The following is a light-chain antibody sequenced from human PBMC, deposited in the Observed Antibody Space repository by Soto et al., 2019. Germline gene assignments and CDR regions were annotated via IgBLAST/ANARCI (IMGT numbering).Light chain of an antibody. J-gene: IGLJ1*01. V-gene: IGLV2-11*01. CDR3: CSYAGTYSYV. Sequence: QSVLTQPRSVSGSPGQSVTISCTGTSSDVGAYNYVSWYQQHPGKAPKFMIYDVSKRPSGVPDRFSGSKSGNTASLTISGLQAEDEADYYCCSYAGTYSYVFRTGTKVTVL. CDR1: SSDVGAYNY. CDR2: DVS.